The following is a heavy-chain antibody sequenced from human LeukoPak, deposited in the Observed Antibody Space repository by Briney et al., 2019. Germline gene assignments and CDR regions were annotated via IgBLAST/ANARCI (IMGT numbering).Heavy chain of an antibody. D-gene: IGHD2-2*01. CDR2: ISSSSSYI. CDR3: ARVEVPAANDY. Sequence: GGSLRLSCAASGFTFSSYSMNWVRHAPGQGLELVSSISSSSSYIYYADSVKGRFTISRDNAKNSLYLQMNSLRAEDTAVYYCARVEVPAANDYWGQGTLVTVSS. J-gene: IGHJ4*02. CDR1: GFTFSSYS. V-gene: IGHV3-21*01.